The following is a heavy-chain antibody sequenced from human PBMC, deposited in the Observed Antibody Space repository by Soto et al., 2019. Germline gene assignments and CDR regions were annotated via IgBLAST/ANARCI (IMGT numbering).Heavy chain of an antibody. D-gene: IGHD1-1*01. J-gene: IGHJ3*02. V-gene: IGHV3-30-3*01. CDR2: ISDEGSNK. CDR3: ARPRIQSDWNEGLDI. Sequence: QVQLVESGGGVVQPGRSLRLSCAAFGFTFDDYSMHWVRQAPGKGMECVALISDEGSNKYYADSVKGRFTFSRVNAKKTLFLEVNSLRTADTAVYYCARPRIQSDWNEGLDIWGQVTKVTVSS. CDR1: GFTFDDYS.